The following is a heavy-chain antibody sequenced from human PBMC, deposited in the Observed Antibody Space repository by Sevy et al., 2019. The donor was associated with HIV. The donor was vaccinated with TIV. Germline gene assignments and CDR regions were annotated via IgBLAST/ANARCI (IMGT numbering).Heavy chain of an antibody. Sequence: GGSLRLSCAASGFTFSSYGMHWVRQAPGKGLEWVAVISYDGSNKYYANSVKGRFTISRDNSKNTLYLQMNSLRAEDTAVYYCAKTFYCSGGSCTEYFDYWGQGTLVTVSS. V-gene: IGHV3-30*18. CDR2: ISYDGSNK. CDR3: AKTFYCSGGSCTEYFDY. D-gene: IGHD2-15*01. J-gene: IGHJ4*02. CDR1: GFTFSSYG.